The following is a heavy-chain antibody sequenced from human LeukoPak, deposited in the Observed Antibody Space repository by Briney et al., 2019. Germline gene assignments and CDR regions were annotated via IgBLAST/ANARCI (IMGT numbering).Heavy chain of an antibody. CDR1: GFSFSAYG. D-gene: IGHD6-19*01. V-gene: IGHV3-23*01. CDR3: AAQWLLLGAFDI. J-gene: IGHJ3*02. CDR2: IGGSGATT. Sequence: PGGSLRLSCAASGFSFSAYGMNWVRQAPGKGLEWVSAIGGSGATTYYADSVRGRFTISRDNSKNTMYLQMSSLRAEDTAVYYCAAQWLLLGAFDIWGQGTMVTVSS.